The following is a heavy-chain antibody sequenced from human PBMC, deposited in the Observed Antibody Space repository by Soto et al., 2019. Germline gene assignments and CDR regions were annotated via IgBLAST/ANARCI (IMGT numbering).Heavy chain of an antibody. Sequence: PGESLKISCKGPGYSFTSYWIGWVRQMPGKGLEWMGIIYPGDSDTRYSPSFQGQVTISADKSISTAYLQWSSLKASDTAMYYCARQGSYYVTKDAFDIWGQGTMVTVSS. CDR2: IYPGDSDT. D-gene: IGHD1-26*01. CDR3: ARQGSYYVTKDAFDI. CDR1: GYSFTSYW. J-gene: IGHJ3*02. V-gene: IGHV5-51*01.